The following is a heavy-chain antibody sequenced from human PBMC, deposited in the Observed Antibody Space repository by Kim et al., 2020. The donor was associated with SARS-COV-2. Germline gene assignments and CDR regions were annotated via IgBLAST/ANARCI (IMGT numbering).Heavy chain of an antibody. V-gene: IGHV4-31*03. CDR3: ARVRTTLIVVVMYFDY. J-gene: IGHJ4*01. D-gene: IGHD3-22*01. CDR2: IYYSGST. CDR1: GGSISSGGYY. Sequence: SETLSLTCTVSGGSISSGGYYWSWIRQHPGKGLEWLRYIYYSGSTYYNPSLKSRVTISVDTAKNQFSLKLSSVTAADTAMFYCARVRTTLIVVVMYFDY.